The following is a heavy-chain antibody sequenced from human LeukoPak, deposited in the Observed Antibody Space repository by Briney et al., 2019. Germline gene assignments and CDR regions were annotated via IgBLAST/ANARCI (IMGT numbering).Heavy chain of an antibody. V-gene: IGHV4-39*01. Sequence: GSLRLSCAASGFTFSSYGMHWVRQAPGKGLEWIGSIYYSGSTYYNPSLKSRLTISVDTSKNQFSLKLTSVTAADTAVYYCARHLRYYGILMWFDPWGQGTLVTVSS. CDR3: ARHLRYYGILMWFDP. CDR1: GFTFSSYG. CDR2: IYYSGST. D-gene: IGHD3-9*01. J-gene: IGHJ5*02.